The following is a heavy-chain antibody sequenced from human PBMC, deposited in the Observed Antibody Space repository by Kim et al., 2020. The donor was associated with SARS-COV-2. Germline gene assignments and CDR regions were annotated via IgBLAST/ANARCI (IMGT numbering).Heavy chain of an antibody. J-gene: IGHJ6*02. Sequence: GGSLRLSCEVSGFTFSTYGMYWVRQAPGKGLEWVSVISYDGSNNYYADSVKGRFTISRDNSKNTLFLQMNSLRAEDTAVYYCAKAVLRGVNYYYYGMDVWGQGTTVTVSS. CDR3: AKAVLRGVNYYYYGMDV. D-gene: IGHD3-10*01. CDR2: ISYDGSNN. CDR1: GFTFSTYG. V-gene: IGHV3-30*18.